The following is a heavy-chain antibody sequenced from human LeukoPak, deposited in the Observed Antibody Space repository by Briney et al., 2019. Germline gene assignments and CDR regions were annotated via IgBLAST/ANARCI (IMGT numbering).Heavy chain of an antibody. CDR2: ISGSGGST. J-gene: IGHJ4*02. Sequence: GGSLRLSCAASGFTFSSYAMSWVRQAPGKGLEWVSAISGSGGSTYYADSVKGRFTISRDNSKNTLYLQMNSLRAEDTAAYYCANSGIAARYFDYWGQGTLVTVSS. CDR1: GFTFSSYA. D-gene: IGHD6-13*01. CDR3: ANSGIAARYFDY. V-gene: IGHV3-23*01.